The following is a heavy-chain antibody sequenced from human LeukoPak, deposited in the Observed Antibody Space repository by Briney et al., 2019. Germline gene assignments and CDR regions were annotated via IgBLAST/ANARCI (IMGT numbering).Heavy chain of an antibody. V-gene: IGHV3-23*01. D-gene: IGHD3-22*01. J-gene: IGHJ4*02. CDR1: GFTFSDYA. CDR3: AKAHYDSSGYYNYFDY. CDR2: ISGSGGST. Sequence: GGSLRLSCAASGFTFSDYAMSWVRQAPGKGLEWVSSISGSGGSTLYADSVKGRFTISRDNSKNTLYLQMNSLRAEDTAVYYCAKAHYDSSGYYNYFDYWGQGTLVTVSS.